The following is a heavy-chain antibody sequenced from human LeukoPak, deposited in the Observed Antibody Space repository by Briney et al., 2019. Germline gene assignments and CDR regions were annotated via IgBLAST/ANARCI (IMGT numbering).Heavy chain of an antibody. J-gene: IGHJ6*03. CDR2: MNHSGST. D-gene: IGHD3-10*01. Sequence: PSETLSLTCAVYGGSFSGYYWSWISQPPGKGLEWIGEMNHSGSTNYNPSLKSRVTISVDTSKNQFSLKLSSVTAADTAVYYCARRLGRKFGERFYYYHYMDVWGKGTTVTISS. V-gene: IGHV4-34*01. CDR3: ARRLGRKFGERFYYYHYMDV. CDR1: GGSFSGYY.